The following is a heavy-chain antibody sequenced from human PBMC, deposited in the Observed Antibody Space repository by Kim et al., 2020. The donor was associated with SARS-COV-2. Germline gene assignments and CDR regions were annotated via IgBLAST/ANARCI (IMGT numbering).Heavy chain of an antibody. J-gene: IGHJ4*02. CDR3: AREKGYYFDH. Sequence: TIYYADSVKGRFTITRDNAKNALYLQMNSLVADDTAVYYCAREKGYYFDHWGQGTRVTVSS. CDR2: TI. V-gene: IGHV3-48*03.